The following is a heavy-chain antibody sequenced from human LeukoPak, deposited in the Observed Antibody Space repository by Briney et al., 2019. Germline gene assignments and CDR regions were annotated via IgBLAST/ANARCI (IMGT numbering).Heavy chain of an antibody. D-gene: IGHD1-1*01. CDR2: IYASGST. Sequence: SETLSLTCTVSGGSISTGNYFWSWIRQPAGKGLEWIGRIYASGSTNYNPSLKSRVTMSVDTSKNQFSLKLSSVTAADTAVYYCARVNWSDRRDYWGQGTLVTVSS. J-gene: IGHJ4*02. CDR3: ARVNWSDRRDY. CDR1: GGSISTGNYF. V-gene: IGHV4-61*02.